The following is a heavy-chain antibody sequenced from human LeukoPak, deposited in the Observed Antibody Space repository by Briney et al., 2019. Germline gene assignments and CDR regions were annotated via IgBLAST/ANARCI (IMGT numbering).Heavy chain of an antibody. D-gene: IGHD6-19*01. V-gene: IGHV4-39*07. J-gene: IGHJ4*02. Sequence: PSETLSLTCTVSGGSISSSSYYWGWLRQPPGRGLEWVGSIYYSGSTYYNPSLKSRVTISVDTSKNQFSLKLSSVTAADTAVYYCARYSSGWSTLDYWGQGTLVTVSS. CDR1: GGSISSSSYY. CDR2: IYYSGST. CDR3: ARYSSGWSTLDY.